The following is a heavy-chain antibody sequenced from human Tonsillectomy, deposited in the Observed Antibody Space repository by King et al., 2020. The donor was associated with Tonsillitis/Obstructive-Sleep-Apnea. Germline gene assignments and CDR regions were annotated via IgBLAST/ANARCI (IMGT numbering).Heavy chain of an antibody. V-gene: IGHV1-18*01. CDR3: ARDNAGTTYPYDY. Sequence: QLVQSGAEVKKPGASVKLSCKASGYTFTSYGVSWVRQAPGQGLEWMGWISPYTGNTNYVQKLQGRVTMTTDTSTSTAYMELRSLGSDDTAVYYCARDNAGTTYPYDYWGQGTLVTVSS. J-gene: IGHJ4*02. D-gene: IGHD1-1*01. CDR2: ISPYTGNT. CDR1: GYTFTSYG.